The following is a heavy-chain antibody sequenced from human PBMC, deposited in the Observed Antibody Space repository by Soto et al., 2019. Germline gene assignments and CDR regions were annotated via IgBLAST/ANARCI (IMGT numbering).Heavy chain of an antibody. J-gene: IGHJ4*02. CDR2: ISGSGGST. D-gene: IGHD5-12*01. V-gene: IGHV3-23*01. Sequence: GGSLRLSCAASGFTFSSYAMSWVRQAPGKGLEWVSAISGSGGSTYYADSVKGRFTISRDNSENTLYLQMNSLRAEDTAVYYCAKDRVATIIPFDYWGQGTLVTVSS. CDR1: GFTFSSYA. CDR3: AKDRVATIIPFDY.